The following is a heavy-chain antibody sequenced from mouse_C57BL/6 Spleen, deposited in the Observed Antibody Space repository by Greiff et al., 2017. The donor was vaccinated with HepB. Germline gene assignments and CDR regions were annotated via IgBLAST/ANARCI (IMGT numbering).Heavy chain of an antibody. CDR1: GFTFTDYY. CDR2: IRNKANGYTT. V-gene: IGHV7-3*01. J-gene: IGHJ4*01. CDR3: ASLMVTTREVWFYYAMDY. D-gene: IGHD2-2*01. Sequence: EVQGVESGGGLVQPGGSLSLSCAASGFTFTDYYMSWVRQPPGKALEWLGFIRNKANGYTTEYSASVKGRFTISRDNSQSILYLQMNALRAEDSATYYCASLMVTTREVWFYYAMDYWGQGTSVTVSS.